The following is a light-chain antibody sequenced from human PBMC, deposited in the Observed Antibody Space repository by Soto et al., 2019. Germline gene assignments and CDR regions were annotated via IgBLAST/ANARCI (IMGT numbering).Light chain of an antibody. V-gene: IGKV3-20*01. CDR1: QSVSSSY. J-gene: IGKJ1*01. CDR3: QQYGSSPGT. CDR2: GAS. Sequence: EIVLTQSPVTLSLSSGERATLSCRASQSVSSSYLAWYQQKPGQAPRLLIYGASSRATGIPDRFSGSGSGTDFILTISRLESEDFATYYCQQYGSSPGTFGQGTKVEIK.